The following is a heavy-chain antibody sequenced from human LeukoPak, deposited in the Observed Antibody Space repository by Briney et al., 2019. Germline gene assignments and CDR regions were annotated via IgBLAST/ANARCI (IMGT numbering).Heavy chain of an antibody. CDR1: GFTFSSYA. CDR2: INWNGGGT. D-gene: IGHD3-22*01. V-gene: IGHV3-20*04. Sequence: PGGSLRLSCAASGFTFSSYAMSWVRQAPGKGLEWVSGINWNGGGTGYADSVKGRFTISRDNAKNSLYLQMNSLRAEDTALYYCARDGLYDSSGYYPMDAFDIWGQGTWSPSLQ. J-gene: IGHJ3*02. CDR3: ARDGLYDSSGYYPMDAFDI.